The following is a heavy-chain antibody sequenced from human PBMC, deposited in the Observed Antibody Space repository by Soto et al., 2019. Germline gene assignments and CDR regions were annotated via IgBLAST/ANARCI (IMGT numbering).Heavy chain of an antibody. J-gene: IGHJ4*02. V-gene: IGHV3-30*03. D-gene: IGHD1-1*01. CDR3: AITSTVSGYNHVYS. CDR1: GFTFSSNA. Sequence: QVQLVESGGGVVHPGRSRSLSCQASGFTFSSNAMHWVRQAPGKGLEWVAFISSDGSDKFFAVSVKGRFTISRDNSNNTLFLNMNNLEADDTALYSFAITSTVSGYNHVYSWGQGDLVTGSS. CDR2: ISSDGSDK.